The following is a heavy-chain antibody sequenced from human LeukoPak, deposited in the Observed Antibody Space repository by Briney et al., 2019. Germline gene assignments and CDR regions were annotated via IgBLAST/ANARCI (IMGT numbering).Heavy chain of an antibody. Sequence: GGSLRLSCAASGFTFRTYAMHWVRQAPGKGLEWVSTINSSGGRTYYTDSVKGRFTISRDNSKDTLDLQMNSLRAEDTAVYYCAKGLWDYYGTGIMYYTMDVWGQGTTVTVSS. CDR2: INSSGGRT. CDR1: GFTFRTYA. D-gene: IGHD3-10*01. V-gene: IGHV3-23*01. CDR3: AKGLWDYYGTGIMYYTMDV. J-gene: IGHJ6*02.